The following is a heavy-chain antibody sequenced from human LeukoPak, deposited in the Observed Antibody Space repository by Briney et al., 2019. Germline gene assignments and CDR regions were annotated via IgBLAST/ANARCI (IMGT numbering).Heavy chain of an antibody. Sequence: GSSVQVSCQASVYSFTSYGPSRVRQAPGQALDWTGWISDYYGNTNYAQKLQGRVTMTTDTSTSTDYMELRSLRSDDTAVYYCARAGRDGYNIIDYWGQGTLVTVSS. CDR3: ARAGRDGYNIIDY. CDR1: VYSFTSYG. CDR2: ISDYYGNT. V-gene: IGHV1-18*04. J-gene: IGHJ4*02. D-gene: IGHD5-24*01.